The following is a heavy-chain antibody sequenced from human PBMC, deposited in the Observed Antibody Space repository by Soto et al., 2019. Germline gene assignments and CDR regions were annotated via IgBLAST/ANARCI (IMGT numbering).Heavy chain of an antibody. Sequence: GGSLRLSCAASGFTFSSYAMSWVRQAPGKGLEWVSAISGSGGSTYYADSVKGRCTISRDNSKNTLYLQMNSLRAEDTAVYYCAKDLLYGGNSGANWFDPWGQGTLVTVSS. J-gene: IGHJ5*02. V-gene: IGHV3-23*01. CDR1: GFTFSSYA. D-gene: IGHD4-17*01. CDR3: AKDLLYGGNSGANWFDP. CDR2: ISGSGGST.